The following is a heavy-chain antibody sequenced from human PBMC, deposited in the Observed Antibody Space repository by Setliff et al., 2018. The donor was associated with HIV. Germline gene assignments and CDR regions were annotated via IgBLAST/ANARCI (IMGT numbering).Heavy chain of an antibody. J-gene: IGHJ4*02. V-gene: IGHV4-59*11. Sequence: ASETLSLTCTVSGGSISSHFWSWIRQPPGKGLEWIGSIYYSGGTNYNPSLKSRVTISVVTSKNQFSLKLSSVTAADTAVYYCARGTLYYDYVWGTPFPFDYWGQGTLVTAPQ. CDR2: IYYSGGT. CDR3: ARGTLYYDYVWGTPFPFDY. D-gene: IGHD3-16*01. CDR1: GGSISSHF.